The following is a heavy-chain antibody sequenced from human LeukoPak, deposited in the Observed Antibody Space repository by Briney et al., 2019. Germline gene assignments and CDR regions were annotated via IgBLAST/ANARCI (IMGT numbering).Heavy chain of an antibody. V-gene: IGHV4-39*07. CDR1: GGSLSGSSYY. Sequence: SETLSLTCTVSGGSLSGSSYYWGWIRQPPGKGLEWIGSIYYSGSTYYNPSLKSRVTISVDTSKNQFSLKLSSVTAADTAVYYCASPLYDGFYAFDIWGQGTMVTVSS. J-gene: IGHJ3*02. D-gene: IGHD3-3*01. CDR3: ASPLYDGFYAFDI. CDR2: IYYSGST.